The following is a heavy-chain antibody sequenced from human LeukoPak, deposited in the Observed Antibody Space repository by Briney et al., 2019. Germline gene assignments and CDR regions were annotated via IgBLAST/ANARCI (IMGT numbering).Heavy chain of an antibody. D-gene: IGHD3-22*01. CDR2: LLPIFGTT. Sequence: VKVSRKASGDTLSRYAGSWAPQADGQGLEWMGGLLPIFGTTNYTQKFQSRVTISADESTSTAYMTLSSLKSEDTAVYYCARSFDNSSYYYYDYGGWGPRITVTA. V-gene: IGHV1-69*13. CDR3: ARSFDNSSYYYYDY. CDR1: GDTLSRYA. J-gene: IGHJ4*02.